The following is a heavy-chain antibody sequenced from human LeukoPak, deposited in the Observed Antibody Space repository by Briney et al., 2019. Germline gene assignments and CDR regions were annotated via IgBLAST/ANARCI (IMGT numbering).Heavy chain of an antibody. CDR2: VYYSGST. J-gene: IGHJ4*02. CDR1: GGSITSYY. D-gene: IGHD3-22*01. V-gene: IGHV4-59*08. CDR3: AAHDTSGYYSGY. Sequence: SETLSLTCTISGGSITSYYWSWVRQPPGKGLEWIGYVYYSGSTSYNPSLKSRVTISLDTSKKQFSLNLSSVTAADTAMYYCAAHDTSGYYSGYWGQGTLVTVSS.